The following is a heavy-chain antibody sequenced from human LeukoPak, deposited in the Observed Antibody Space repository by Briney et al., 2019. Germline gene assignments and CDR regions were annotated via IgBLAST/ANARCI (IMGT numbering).Heavy chain of an antibody. J-gene: IGHJ6*02. Sequence: GGSLRLSCEASGFTFSSYSMNRVRQAPGKGLEWVSSISSSSSYIYYADSVKGRFTISRDNAKNSLYLQMNSLRAEDTAVYYCARVSYYYGMDVWGQGTTVTVSS. CDR1: GFTFSSYS. V-gene: IGHV3-21*01. CDR2: ISSSSSYI. CDR3: ARVSYYYGMDV.